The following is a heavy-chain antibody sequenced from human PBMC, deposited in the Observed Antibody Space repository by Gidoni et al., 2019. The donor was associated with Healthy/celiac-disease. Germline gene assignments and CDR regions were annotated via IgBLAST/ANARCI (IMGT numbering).Heavy chain of an antibody. CDR2: ISYDGSNK. J-gene: IGHJ6*02. Sequence: GLEWVAGISYDGSNKYYADSVKGRFTISGDNSKNTLYLQMNSLRAEDTAVYYCAKDVVGVAYYDFWSGYYTSSHYYYGMDVWGQGTTVTVSS. V-gene: IGHV3-30*18. CDR3: AKDVVGVAYYDFWSGYYTSSHYYYGMDV. D-gene: IGHD3-3*01.